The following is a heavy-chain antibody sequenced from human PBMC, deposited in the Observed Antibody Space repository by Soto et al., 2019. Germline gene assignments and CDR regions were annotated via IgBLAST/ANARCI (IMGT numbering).Heavy chain of an antibody. J-gene: IGHJ4*02. D-gene: IGHD5-12*01. V-gene: IGHV1-2*02. CDR3: ARDGGYSGEAYYLDY. Sequence: ASVKVSCKASGYTFTGYYMHWVRQAPGQGLEWMGWINPTSGGTNYAQKFQGRVTMTRDTAISTAYIELSRLRSDDTAVYYCARDGGYSGEAYYLDYLAQGTLVTVSS. CDR1: GYTFTGYY. CDR2: INPTSGGT.